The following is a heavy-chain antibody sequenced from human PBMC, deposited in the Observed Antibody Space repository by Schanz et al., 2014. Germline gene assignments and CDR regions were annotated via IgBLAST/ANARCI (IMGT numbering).Heavy chain of an antibody. J-gene: IGHJ3*02. V-gene: IGHV3-11*01. CDR3: ARDRWDWNNAFDI. CDR1: GFTVNTNY. CDR2: ISRDGTTS. Sequence: VQLVESGGGLIQPGGSLRLSCAVSGFTVNTNYMSWVRQAPGKGLEWLSYISRDGTTSYYADSVKGRFTISRDNAKNSLYLEMTSLRAEDTAVYYCARDRWDWNNAFDIWGQGTLVTVSS. D-gene: IGHD1-1*01.